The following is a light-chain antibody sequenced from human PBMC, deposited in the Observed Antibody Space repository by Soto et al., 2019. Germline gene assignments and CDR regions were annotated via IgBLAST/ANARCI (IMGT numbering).Light chain of an antibody. CDR2: LGS. CDR3: MQALQTPLT. Sequence: DIVMTQSPFSLPVIPGEPASISCWSSQSLLDSNGKNHLNWYLQKPGQSPQVLLYLGSNRASGVPARFSGSGSGTDFTLTISRVEAEDVGVYYCMQALQTPLTFGQGTRLEIK. CDR1: QSLLDSNGKNH. J-gene: IGKJ5*01. V-gene: IGKV2-28*01.